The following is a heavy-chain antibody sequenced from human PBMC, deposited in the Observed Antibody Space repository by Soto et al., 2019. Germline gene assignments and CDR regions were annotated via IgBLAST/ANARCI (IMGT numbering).Heavy chain of an antibody. CDR1: GYTFTSYY. V-gene: IGHV1-46*03. D-gene: IGHD4-17*01. J-gene: IGHJ3*02. Sequence: ASVKVSCKASGYTFTSYYMHWVRQAPGQGLEWMGIINPSGGTTSYAQKFQGRVTLTRDTSTSTVYLELSSLRSEDTAVYYCARGFTVTRGYAFDIWGQGTMVTV. CDR3: ARGFTVTRGYAFDI. CDR2: INPSGGTT.